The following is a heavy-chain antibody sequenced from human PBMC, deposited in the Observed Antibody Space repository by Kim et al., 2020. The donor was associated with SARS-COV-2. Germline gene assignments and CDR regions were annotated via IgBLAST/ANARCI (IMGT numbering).Heavy chain of an antibody. CDR2: RII. V-gene: IGHV3-74*01. CDR3: VKDFEGPSDS. J-gene: IGHJ4*02. Sequence: RIINHADSVRGRFTISRDDATNTLYLQMNSLRPDDTAMYYCVKDFEGPSDSWGQGTLVTVSS. D-gene: IGHD3-9*01.